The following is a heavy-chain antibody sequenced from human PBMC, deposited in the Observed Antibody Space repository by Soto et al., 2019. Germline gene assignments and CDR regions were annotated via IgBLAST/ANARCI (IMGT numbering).Heavy chain of an antibody. CDR2: IKQDGSEK. D-gene: IGHD4-4*01. Sequence: GGSLRLSCAASGFTFSSYWMSWVRQAPGKGLEWVANIKQDGSEKYYVDSVKGRFTISRDNAKNSLYLQMNSLRAEDTAVYYCAREAVTTPIVYYYGMDVWGQGTMVTVSS. J-gene: IGHJ6*02. CDR3: AREAVTTPIVYYYGMDV. CDR1: GFTFSSYW. V-gene: IGHV3-7*01.